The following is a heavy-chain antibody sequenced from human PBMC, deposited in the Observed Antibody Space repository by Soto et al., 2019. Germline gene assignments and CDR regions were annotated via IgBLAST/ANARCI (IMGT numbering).Heavy chain of an antibody. CDR2: ISYDGSNK. CDR1: GFTFSSYG. Sequence: QVQLVESGGGVVLPGRSLRLSCAASGFTFSSYGMHWVRQAPGKGLEWVAVISYDGSNKYYADSVKGRFTISRDNSKNTLYLQMNSLRAEDTAVYYCAKDGGRDSGSYPGDYWGQGTLVTVSS. J-gene: IGHJ4*02. V-gene: IGHV3-30*18. D-gene: IGHD1-26*01. CDR3: AKDGGRDSGSYPGDY.